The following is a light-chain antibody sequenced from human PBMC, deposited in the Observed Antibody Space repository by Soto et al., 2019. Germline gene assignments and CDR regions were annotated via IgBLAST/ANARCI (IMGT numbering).Light chain of an antibody. CDR3: QQYNSYPCT. CDR2: AAS. CDR1: QGISNY. Sequence: DIQMTQSPSSLSASVGDRVTITCRASQGISNYLVWFQQKPGKAPKSLIYAASSLQSGVHSKFSGSGSGTDFTLTISRMQPEDFSTYYCQQYNSYPCTFGQGTKVAIK. V-gene: IGKV1-16*02. J-gene: IGKJ1*01.